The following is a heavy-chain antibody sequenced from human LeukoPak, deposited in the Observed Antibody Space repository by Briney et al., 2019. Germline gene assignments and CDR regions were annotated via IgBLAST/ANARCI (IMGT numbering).Heavy chain of an antibody. J-gene: IGHJ4*02. CDR3: ARVVDRGMVFMVD. CDR1: GYTFTSYN. Sequence: ASVKVSCKSSGYTFTSYNINWVRQATAQGLERRGWMDPSSSKTRYAQTDQGIGTMTRHTSISTAYMDLSRLRSDDTAVYYCARVVDRGMVFMVDWGQGTLVTVSS. V-gene: IGHV1-8*01. CDR2: MDPSSSKT. D-gene: IGHD5-18*01.